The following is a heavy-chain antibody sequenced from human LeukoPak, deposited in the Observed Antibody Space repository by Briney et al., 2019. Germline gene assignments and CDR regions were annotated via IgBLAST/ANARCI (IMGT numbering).Heavy chain of an antibody. CDR1: GYTFTSYD. J-gene: IGHJ6*03. V-gene: IGHV1-18*01. CDR3: ARGPRNNYYYYYYMDV. Sequence: ASVKVSCKASGYTFTSYDINWVRQATGQGLEWMGWISAYNGNTNYAQKLQGRVTMTTDTSTSTAYMELRSLRSDDTAVYYCARGPRNNYYYYYYMDVWGKGTTVTISS. D-gene: IGHD4-11*01. CDR2: ISAYNGNT.